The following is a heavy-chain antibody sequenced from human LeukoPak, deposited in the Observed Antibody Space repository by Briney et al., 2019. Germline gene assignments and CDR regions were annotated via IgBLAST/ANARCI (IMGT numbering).Heavy chain of an antibody. CDR1: GGSISSSSYY. V-gene: IGHV4-39*01. Sequence: PSETLSLTCTVSGGSISSSSYYWGWIRQPPGKGLEWIGSIYYSGSTYYNPSLKSRVTTSVDTSKNQFSLKLSSVTAADTAVYYCARQNRKDIVVVVAAFSRYFDYWGQGTLVTVSS. D-gene: IGHD2-15*01. CDR2: IYYSGST. J-gene: IGHJ4*02. CDR3: ARQNRKDIVVVVAAFSRYFDY.